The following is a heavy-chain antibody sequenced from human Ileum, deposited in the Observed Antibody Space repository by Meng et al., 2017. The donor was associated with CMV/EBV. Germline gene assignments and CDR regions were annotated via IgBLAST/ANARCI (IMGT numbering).Heavy chain of an antibody. J-gene: IGHJ4*02. CDR1: GGSMSGYY. CDR2: IYVSVST. D-gene: IGHD3-3*01. V-gene: IGHV4-4*07. Sequence: QGHLQGSGPGLVKPSETLSLTCSVSGGSMSGYYWGWIRQPAGKGLEWIGRIYVSVSTDYNPSLKSRATMSVDTSKKQFSLRLTSVTAADTAVYFCAREVDVDGAVPQKGGYYYDYWGQGILVTVSS. CDR3: AREVDVDGAVPQKGGYYYDY.